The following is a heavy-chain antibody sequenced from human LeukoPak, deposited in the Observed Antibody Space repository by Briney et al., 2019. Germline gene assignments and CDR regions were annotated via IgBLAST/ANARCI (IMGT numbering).Heavy chain of an antibody. J-gene: IGHJ4*02. CDR1: GGSFSGYY. CDR2: INRSGST. D-gene: IGHD5-12*01. Sequence: PSETLSLTCAVYGGSFSGYYWSWIRQPPGKGLEWIGEINRSGSTNYNPSLKSRVTISVDTSKNQFSLKLSSVTAADTAVYYCARRSGSRQPFDYWGQGTLVTVSS. V-gene: IGHV4-34*01. CDR3: ARRSGSRQPFDY.